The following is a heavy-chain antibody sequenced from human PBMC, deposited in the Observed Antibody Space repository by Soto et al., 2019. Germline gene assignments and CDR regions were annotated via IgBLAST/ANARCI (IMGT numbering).Heavy chain of an antibody. V-gene: IGHV1-24*01. Sequence: ASVKVSCKVSGYTLTELSMHWVRQAPGKGLEWMGGFDPEDGETIYAQKFQGRVTMTEDTSTDTAYMELSSLRSEATAVNYCPTIISSSWSRSGWFDPWGQGTLVTVS. D-gene: IGHD6-13*01. CDR3: PTIISSSWSRSGWFDP. CDR2: FDPEDGET. J-gene: IGHJ5*02. CDR1: GYTLTELS.